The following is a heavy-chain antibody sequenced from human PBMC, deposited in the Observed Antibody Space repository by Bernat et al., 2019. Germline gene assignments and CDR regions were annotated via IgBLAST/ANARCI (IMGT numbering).Heavy chain of an antibody. Sequence: EVQLVESGGGLVKPGGSLRLSCAASGFTFSNAWMSWVRQAPGKGLEWLGRIKRKTDGGTTDYAAPVKGRFTISRDDSKTTLYLQLNSLKTEDTAVYYCPTDDESQHRYWGQGTLVTVSS. CDR1: GFTFSNAW. D-gene: IGHD2-2*01. CDR3: PTDDESQHRY. V-gene: IGHV3-15*01. J-gene: IGHJ4*02. CDR2: IKRKTDGGTT.